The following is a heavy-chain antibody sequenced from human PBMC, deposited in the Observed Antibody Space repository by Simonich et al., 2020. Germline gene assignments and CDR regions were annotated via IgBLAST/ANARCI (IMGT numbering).Heavy chain of an antibody. D-gene: IGHD1-26*01. Sequence: QVQLVQSGAEVKKPGASVKVSCKASGYTFTGYYMHWVRQAPGQGLEWMGWINPNSGGTNYAKKFQGRVTMTRDTSISTAYMELSRLRSDDTAVYYGARVPPTSGSYYYYYYYMDVWGKGTTVTVSS. J-gene: IGHJ6*03. V-gene: IGHV1-2*02. CDR2: INPNSGGT. CDR3: ARVPPTSGSYYYYYYYMDV. CDR1: GYTFTGYY.